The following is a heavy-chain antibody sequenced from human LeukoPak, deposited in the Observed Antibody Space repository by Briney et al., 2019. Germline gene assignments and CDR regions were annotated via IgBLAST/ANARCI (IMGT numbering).Heavy chain of an antibody. CDR1: GFTFSSYT. V-gene: IGHV3-48*01. J-gene: IGHJ6*03. CDR2: ISSSSNTI. Sequence: GGSLRLSCAASGFTFSSYTMKWLRQAPGKGLEWVSYISSSSNTIYYADSVKGRFTISRDNAKNSPYLQMNSLRADDTAVYYCARASGSSSGGWVYYYYMDVWGKGTTVTVSS. D-gene: IGHD6-6*01. CDR3: ARASGSSSGGWVYYYYMDV.